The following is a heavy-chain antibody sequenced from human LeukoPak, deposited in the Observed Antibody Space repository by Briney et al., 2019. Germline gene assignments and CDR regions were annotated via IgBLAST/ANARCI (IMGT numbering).Heavy chain of an antibody. J-gene: IGHJ5*02. CDR3: ARVVRNYYGSGSYYQTKDWFDP. Sequence: PSETLSLTCTVSGGSISSYYWSWIRQPPGKGLEWIGYIYYSGSTNYNPSLKSRVTISVDASKNQFSLKLSSVTAADTAVYYCARVVRNYYGSGSYYQTKDWFDPWGQGILVTVSS. CDR1: GGSISSYY. V-gene: IGHV4-59*01. D-gene: IGHD3-10*01. CDR2: IYYSGST.